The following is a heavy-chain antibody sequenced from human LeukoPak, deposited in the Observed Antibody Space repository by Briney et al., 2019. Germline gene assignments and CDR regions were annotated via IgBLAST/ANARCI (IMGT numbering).Heavy chain of an antibody. CDR2: ISSSSSYT. D-gene: IGHD3-10*01. Sequence: GGSLRLSCAASGFTFSDYYMSWIRQAPGKGLEWVSYISSSSSYTNYADSVKGRFTISRDNAKNSLYLQMNSLRAEDTAVYYCAKRPYYGSGSLDYWGQGTLVTVSS. CDR1: GFTFSDYY. V-gene: IGHV3-11*03. J-gene: IGHJ4*02. CDR3: AKRPYYGSGSLDY.